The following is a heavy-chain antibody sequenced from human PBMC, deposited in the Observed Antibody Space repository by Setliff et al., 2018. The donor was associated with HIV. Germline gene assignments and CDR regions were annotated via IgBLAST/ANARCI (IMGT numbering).Heavy chain of an antibody. J-gene: IGHJ4*02. Sequence: ASVKVSCKTSGGTFGGRAXXXXVRQAPGQGLEWMGWISGNNRITYYAQXXXXRVTLTTDTSTSTSNMELRSLXXXDTXXYXCXGXXXYNNYEDYWGQGTQVTVSS. CDR2: ISGNNRIT. V-gene: IGHV1-18*01. CDR3: XGXXXYNNYEDY. CDR1: GGTFGGRA. D-gene: IGHD3-10*01.